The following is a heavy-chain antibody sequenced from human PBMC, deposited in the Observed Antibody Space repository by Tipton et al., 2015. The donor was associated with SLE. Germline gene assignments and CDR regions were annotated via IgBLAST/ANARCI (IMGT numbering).Heavy chain of an antibody. V-gene: IGHV4-39*07. J-gene: IGHJ4*02. CDR3: TRVMTGSRSDF. Sequence: TLSLTCNVSSGSLRSSFYYWGWVRQPPGKGLEWTGSVHYSGNTYYNPSLKSRVTISVDTSKNQFSLKLNSVAAADSAFYYCTRVMTGSRSDFWGRGTLVTVSP. CDR2: VHYSGNT. D-gene: IGHD1-26*01. CDR1: SGSLRSSFYY.